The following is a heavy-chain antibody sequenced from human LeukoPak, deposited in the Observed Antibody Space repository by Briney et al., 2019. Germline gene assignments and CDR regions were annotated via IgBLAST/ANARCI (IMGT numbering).Heavy chain of an antibody. V-gene: IGHV1-69*04. CDR2: IIPILGIA. CDR3: ARALRYDFWSGYLPFDY. CDR1: GGTFSSYA. D-gene: IGHD3-3*01. J-gene: IGHJ4*02. Sequence: GASVKVSCKASGGTFSSYAISWVRQAPGQGLEWMGRIIPILGIANYAQKFQGRVTITADKSTSTAYMELSSLRSEDTAVYYCARALRYDFWSGYLPFDYWGQGTLVTVSS.